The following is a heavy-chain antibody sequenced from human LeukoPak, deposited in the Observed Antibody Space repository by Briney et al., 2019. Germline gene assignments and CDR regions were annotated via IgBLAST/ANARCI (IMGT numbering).Heavy chain of an antibody. V-gene: IGHV1-24*01. Sequence: GASVKVSCKVSGYTLTELSMHWVRQAPGKGLEWMGGFDPEDGETIYAQKFQGRVTMTEDTSTDTAYMELSSLRSEDTAVYYCATDRIGKYSSSSDLGYWGQGTLVTVSS. CDR2: FDPEDGET. CDR3: ATDRIGKYSSSSDLGY. D-gene: IGHD6-6*01. J-gene: IGHJ4*02. CDR1: GYTLTELS.